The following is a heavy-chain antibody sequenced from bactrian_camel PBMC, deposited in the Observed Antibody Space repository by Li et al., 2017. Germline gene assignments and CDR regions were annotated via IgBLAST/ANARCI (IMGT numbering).Heavy chain of an antibody. CDR3: AARLVSLGFRPICTGVRSADFVY. D-gene: IGHD5*01. CDR1: GYTYSRTC. V-gene: IGHV3S40*01. CDR2: IYGGDSRT. J-gene: IGHJ6*01. Sequence: VQLVESGGGLVQAGGSLRLSCAFSGYTYSRTCMGWFRQAPGKEREAVATIYGGDSRTYYGDSVKGRFTISQDSAKNTAFLQMNSLKPDDTAMYYCAARLVSLGFRPICTGVRSADFVYWGQGTQVTVSP.